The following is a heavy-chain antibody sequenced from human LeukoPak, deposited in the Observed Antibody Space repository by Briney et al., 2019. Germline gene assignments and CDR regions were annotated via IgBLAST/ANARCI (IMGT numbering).Heavy chain of an antibody. CDR1: GFTFDAYA. Sequence: GGSLRLSCAASGFTFDAYAIHWVRQAPGKGLEWVSVIRGGGAVAFYADSVKGRFAISRDNSRNTLYLHLNSLRADDTAVYYCAKSSSSYGNDALDIWGQGTMVTVSS. CDR3: AKSSSSYGNDALDI. V-gene: IGHV3-23*01. J-gene: IGHJ3*02. CDR2: IRGGGAVA. D-gene: IGHD5-18*01.